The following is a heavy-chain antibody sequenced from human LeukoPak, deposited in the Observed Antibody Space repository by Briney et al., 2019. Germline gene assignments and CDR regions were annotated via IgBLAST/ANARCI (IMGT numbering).Heavy chain of an antibody. V-gene: IGHV1-69*13. Sequence: ASVKVSCKASGGTFSSYAISCVQQAPGQGLEWMGGIIPIFGTANYAQKFQGRVTITADESTSTAYMELSSLRSEDTAVYYCASSYCGGDCSFDYWGQGTLVTVSS. D-gene: IGHD2-21*01. CDR1: GGTFSSYA. CDR2: IIPIFGTA. CDR3: ASSYCGGDCSFDY. J-gene: IGHJ4*02.